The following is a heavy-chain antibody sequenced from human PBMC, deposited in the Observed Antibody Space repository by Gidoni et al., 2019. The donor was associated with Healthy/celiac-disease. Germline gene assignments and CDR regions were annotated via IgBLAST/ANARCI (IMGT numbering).Heavy chain of an antibody. Sequence: QVQLQESGPGLVKPSETLSLTCTVSGGSISSYYWSWIRQPPGKGLEWIGYIYYSGSTNYNPSLKSRVTISVDTSKNQFSLKLSSVTAADTAVYYCARGPIVGATEIDYWGQGTLVTVSS. CDR1: GGSISSYY. D-gene: IGHD1-26*01. V-gene: IGHV4-59*01. J-gene: IGHJ4*02. CDR2: IYYSGST. CDR3: ARGPIVGATEIDY.